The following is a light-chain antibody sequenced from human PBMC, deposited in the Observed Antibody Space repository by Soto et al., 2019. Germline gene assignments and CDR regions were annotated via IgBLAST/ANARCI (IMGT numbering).Light chain of an antibody. V-gene: IGKV1-9*01. CDR2: SAS. J-gene: IGKJ1*01. Sequence: DIQLTQSPSFLSASVGDRVTITCRASQDISSYLAWYQQRPGKVPRFLTHSASTLQSGVPCRFSATGSGTTFTLTISSLQPEDIATYYCQQLNRFPRTFGQGTKVEV. CDR1: QDISSY. CDR3: QQLNRFPRT.